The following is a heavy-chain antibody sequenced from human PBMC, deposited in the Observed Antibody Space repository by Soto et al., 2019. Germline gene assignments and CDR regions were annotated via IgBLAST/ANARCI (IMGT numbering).Heavy chain of an antibody. Sequence: SETLSLTCTVSGGSISSYYWSWIRQPPGKGLEWIGYIYYSGSTNYNPSLKSRVTISVDTSKNQFSLKLSSVTAADTAVYYCARTGDRAAAGTYYYYGMDVWGQGTTVTVSS. CDR2: IYYSGST. J-gene: IGHJ6*02. D-gene: IGHD6-13*01. V-gene: IGHV4-59*01. CDR1: GGSISSYY. CDR3: ARTGDRAAAGTYYYYGMDV.